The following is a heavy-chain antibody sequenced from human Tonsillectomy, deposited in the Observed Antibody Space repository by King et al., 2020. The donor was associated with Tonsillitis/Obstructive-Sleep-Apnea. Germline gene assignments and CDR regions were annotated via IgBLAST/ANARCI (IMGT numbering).Heavy chain of an antibody. J-gene: IGHJ3*02. D-gene: IGHD2-8*01. CDR2: IYYSGST. Sequence: QLQESGPGLVKPSETLSLTCTVSGGSISSYSWSWIRQPPGKGLEWIGYIYYSGSTNYNPSLKSRVTISVDTSKNQFSLKLSSGTAADTAVYYCARDMVLEAGGDAFDIWGQGTMVTVSS. CDR3: ARDMVLEAGGDAFDI. CDR1: GGSISSYS. V-gene: IGHV4-59*01.